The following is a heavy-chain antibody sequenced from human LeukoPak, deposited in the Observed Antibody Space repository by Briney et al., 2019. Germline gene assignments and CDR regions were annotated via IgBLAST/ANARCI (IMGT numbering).Heavy chain of an antibody. CDR3: ATEGIYSNWNDYYYYYGMDV. CDR1: GFTFSSYA. CDR2: ISGSGGST. V-gene: IGHV3-23*01. J-gene: IGHJ6*02. Sequence: GGSLRLSCAASGFTFSSYAMSWVRQAPGKGLEWVSAISGSGGSTYYADFVKGRFTISRDNSKNTLYLQMNSLRAEDTAVYYCATEGIYSNWNDYYYYYGMDVWGQGTTVTVSS. D-gene: IGHD4-4*01.